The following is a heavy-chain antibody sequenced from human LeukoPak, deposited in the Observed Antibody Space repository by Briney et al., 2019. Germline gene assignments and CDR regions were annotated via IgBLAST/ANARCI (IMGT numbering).Heavy chain of an antibody. CDR3: ARDRRIAAAGTAYYYMDV. D-gene: IGHD6-13*01. V-gene: IGHV3-48*04. J-gene: IGHJ6*03. Sequence: GGSLRLSCAASGFTFSSYGMHWVRQAPGKGLEWVSYISSSGSTIYYADSVKGRFTISRDNAKNSLYLQMNSLRAEDTAVYYCARDRRIAAAGTAYYYMDVWGKGTTVTISS. CDR2: ISSSGSTI. CDR1: GFTFSSYG.